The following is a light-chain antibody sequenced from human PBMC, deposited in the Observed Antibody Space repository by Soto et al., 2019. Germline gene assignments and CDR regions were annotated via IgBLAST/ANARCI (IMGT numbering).Light chain of an antibody. CDR3: QQSYSTPPT. J-gene: IGKJ5*01. CDR2: SAS. Sequence: DIQMSQSPPSLSASVGDRVTITCRASQSIRNYLNWYQQKPGKAPNVLIYSASTLPSGVPSRFSGSGSGTDFILTISSLRPEDFATYFCQQSYSTPPTFGQGTRLEIK. CDR1: QSIRNY. V-gene: IGKV1-39*01.